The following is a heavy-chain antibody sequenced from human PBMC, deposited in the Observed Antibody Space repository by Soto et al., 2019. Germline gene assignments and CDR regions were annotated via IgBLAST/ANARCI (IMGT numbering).Heavy chain of an antibody. CDR1: GGSISSYY. J-gene: IGHJ4*02. V-gene: IGHV4-59*01. CDR2: IYYSGST. Sequence: SETLSLTCTVSGGSISSYYWSWIRQPPGKGLEWIGYIYYSGSTNYNPSLKSRVTISVDTSKNQFSLKLSSVTAADTAEYYCARAGLGVFIALDYWGQGTLVTVS. CDR3: ARAGLGVFIALDY. D-gene: IGHD3-16*01.